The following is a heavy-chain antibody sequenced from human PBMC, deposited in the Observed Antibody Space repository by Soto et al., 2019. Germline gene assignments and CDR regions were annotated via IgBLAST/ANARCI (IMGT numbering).Heavy chain of an antibody. V-gene: IGHV4-34*01. CDR2: INHSGST. J-gene: IGHJ5*02. Sequence: PSETLSLTCTVSGGSISSYYWSWIRQPPGKGLEWIGEINHSGSTNYDPSLKSRVTISIDTSKNQVSLTLSSVTAADTAVYYCARGEPRFMEWLLLSEYFDPWGQGTLVTVSS. CDR1: GGSISSYY. D-gene: IGHD3-3*01. CDR3: ARGEPRFMEWLLLSEYFDP.